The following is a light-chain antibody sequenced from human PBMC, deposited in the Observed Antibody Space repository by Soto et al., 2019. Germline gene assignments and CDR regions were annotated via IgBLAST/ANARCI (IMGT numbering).Light chain of an antibody. J-gene: IGKJ1*01. CDR3: QQGYSSPLT. CDR2: ASS. Sequence: DIPITQSPSSLSASVGDRVTITCRASQNIRNSLNWYQQKPGKAPKFLIYASSTLQSGVPSRFSGSASGTDFSLTISSLQPEDFATYYCQQGYSSPLTFGQGTKVDIK. CDR1: QNIRNS. V-gene: IGKV1-39*01.